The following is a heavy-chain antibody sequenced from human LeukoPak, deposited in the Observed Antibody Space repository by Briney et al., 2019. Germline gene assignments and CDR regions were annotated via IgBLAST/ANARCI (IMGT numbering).Heavy chain of an antibody. D-gene: IGHD4/OR15-4a*01. CDR3: ARRAGAYSHPYDY. V-gene: IGHV3-53*01. CDR1: GFTVSSNS. CDR2: IYSDNT. J-gene: IGHJ4*02. Sequence: GGSLRLSCTVSGFTVSSNSMSWVRQAPGQVLEWVSFIYSDNTHYSDSVKGRFTISRDNSKDTLYLQMNSLRAEDTAVYYCARRAGAYSHPYDYWGQGTLVTVSS.